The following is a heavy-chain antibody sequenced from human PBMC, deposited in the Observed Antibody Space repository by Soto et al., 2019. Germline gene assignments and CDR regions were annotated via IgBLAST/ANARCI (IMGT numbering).Heavy chain of an antibody. Sequence: GESLKISCKGSGYSFRNNWIGWVRQMPGKGLDWMGIIYPGDSDTRYSPSFLGQVTISADKSINTAYLQWSSLKASDTAMYYCARQGNGAEGFDFWGQGALVTVSS. D-gene: IGHD4-17*01. CDR3: ARQGNGAEGFDF. V-gene: IGHV5-51*01. J-gene: IGHJ4*02. CDR1: GYSFRNNW. CDR2: IYPGDSDT.